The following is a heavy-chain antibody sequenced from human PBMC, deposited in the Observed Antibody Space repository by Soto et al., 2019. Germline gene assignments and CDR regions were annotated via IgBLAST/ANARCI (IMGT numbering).Heavy chain of an antibody. Sequence: PGGSLRLSCSASGFTFTSSWMAWVRQAPGKGLEWVGNIKQDGSEVYYLDSVRGRFTISRDSAWKSLYLQVNSLRAEDTAVYYCAGIQNNWFDPWGQGTLVTVSS. CDR3: AGIQNNWFDP. CDR1: GFTFTSSW. V-gene: IGHV3-7*01. CDR2: IKQDGSEV. J-gene: IGHJ5*02.